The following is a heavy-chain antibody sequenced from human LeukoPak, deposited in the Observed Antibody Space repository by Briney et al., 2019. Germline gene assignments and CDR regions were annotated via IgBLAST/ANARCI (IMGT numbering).Heavy chain of an antibody. V-gene: IGHV3-23*01. D-gene: IGHD2-15*01. CDR2: ICGSSSST. Sequence: AGSLRLSCSASGFTFSSYAMSWVRQAPGQGLKWVSAICGSSSSTYYADSVKGRFTTSRDNSKNTLYLQMNSLRAEDTAVYYCANRLTPSYGSGGSCYPGYFQHWGQGTLVTVSS. J-gene: IGHJ1*01. CDR3: ANRLTPSYGSGGSCYPGYFQH. CDR1: GFTFSSYA.